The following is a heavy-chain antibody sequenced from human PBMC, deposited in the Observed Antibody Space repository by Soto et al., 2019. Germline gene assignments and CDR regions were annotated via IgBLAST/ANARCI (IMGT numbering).Heavy chain of an antibody. J-gene: IGHJ4*02. CDR3: ARGGKHSYGSRSDY. CDR1: GVTFSSYA. D-gene: IGHD5-18*01. Sequence: QVHLVQSGAEFQKPGSSLKVSCKASGVTFSSYAISWVRQAPGQGLEWMGGIIPIVGTANYAKKFQGRVTITADESTSTAYMELSSLRSEDTAVYYCARGGKHSYGSRSDYWGQGTLVTVFS. V-gene: IGHV1-69*01. CDR2: IIPIVGTA.